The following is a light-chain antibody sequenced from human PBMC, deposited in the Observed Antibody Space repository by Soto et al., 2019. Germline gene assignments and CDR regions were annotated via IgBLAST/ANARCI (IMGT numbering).Light chain of an antibody. Sequence: IVLTQSPATLSLSPGERAALSCRASQSVSTSLACYQHKPCQAPRLFIYDASKRAPGIPARFSGSGSGTEFTLTISSLEPEDFAVYYCQVRDVWPSFGQGTKV. V-gene: IGKV3-11*01. J-gene: IGKJ1*01. CDR3: QVRDVWPS. CDR2: DAS. CDR1: QSVSTS.